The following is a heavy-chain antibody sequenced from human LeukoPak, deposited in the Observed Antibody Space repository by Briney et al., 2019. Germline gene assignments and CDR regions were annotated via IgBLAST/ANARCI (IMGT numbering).Heavy chain of an antibody. D-gene: IGHD2-2*01. CDR2: FDPEDSET. Sequence: ASVKVSCKVSGYTLTELSMHWVRQAPGKGLEWMGGFDPEDSETIYAQKFQGRVTMTEDTSTDTAYMELSSLRSEDTAVYYCATGGRNCSSTSCYVQEWYWFDPWGQGTLVTVSS. CDR1: GYTLTELS. J-gene: IGHJ5*02. V-gene: IGHV1-24*01. CDR3: ATGGRNCSSTSCYVQEWYWFDP.